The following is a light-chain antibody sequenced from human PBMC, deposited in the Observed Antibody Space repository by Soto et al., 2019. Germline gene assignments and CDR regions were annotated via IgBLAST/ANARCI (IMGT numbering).Light chain of an antibody. J-gene: IGKJ5*01. CDR3: QQYYSYPYT. Sequence: AIMMTQSPSSFSASPGDRVTITCRASQGISSYLAWYQQKPGKAPKLLIYAASTLQSGVPSRFSGSGSGTDFTLTISCLQSEDFATYYCQQYYSYPYTFGQGTRLEI. CDR1: QGISSY. CDR2: AAS. V-gene: IGKV1-8*01.